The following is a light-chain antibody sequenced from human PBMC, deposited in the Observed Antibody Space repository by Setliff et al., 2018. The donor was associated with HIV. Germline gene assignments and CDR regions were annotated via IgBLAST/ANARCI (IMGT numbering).Light chain of an antibody. CDR3: CSYGRGDIWI. V-gene: IGLV2-8*01. CDR2: ELS. CDR1: SSDIGSHNH. Sequence: ALTQPPSASGSPGQSVAISCTGTSSDIGSHNHVSWYQQYPGKAPKLMIYELSQRPSGVPDRFSGSKSGNTASLTVSGLQAEDEADYYCCSYGRGDIWIFGGGTKVT. J-gene: IGLJ2*01.